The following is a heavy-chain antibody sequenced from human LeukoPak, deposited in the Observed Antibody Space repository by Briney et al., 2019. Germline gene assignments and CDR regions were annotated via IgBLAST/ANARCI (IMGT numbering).Heavy chain of an antibody. CDR1: GYPISSGYY. Sequence: PSETLSLTCTVSGYPISSGYYWGWTRQPPGKGLEWIGSIYHSGSTYYNPSLKSRVTISVDTSKNQFSLKLSSVTAADTAVYYCARDRMVRGVIVEIGGAFDIWGQGTMVTVSS. D-gene: IGHD3-10*01. J-gene: IGHJ3*02. CDR3: ARDRMVRGVIVEIGGAFDI. CDR2: IYHSGST. V-gene: IGHV4-38-2*02.